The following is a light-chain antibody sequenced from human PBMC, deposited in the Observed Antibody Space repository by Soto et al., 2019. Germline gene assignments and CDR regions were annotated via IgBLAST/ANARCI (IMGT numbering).Light chain of an antibody. CDR1: SSNVGSNS. J-gene: IGLJ2*01. V-gene: IGLV1-44*01. Sequence: QPVLTQPPSASGTPGQRVTISCYGSSSNVGSNSVNWYQHFPGTAPKVLIYRSTQRPSGVPDRFSGSKSGTSASLAISGLQSEDEADYYRAAWDDSLYGVVFGGGTQLTVL. CDR3: AAWDDSLYGVV. CDR2: RST.